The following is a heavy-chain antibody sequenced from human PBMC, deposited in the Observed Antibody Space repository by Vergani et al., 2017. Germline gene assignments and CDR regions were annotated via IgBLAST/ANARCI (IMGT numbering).Heavy chain of an antibody. CDR1: GFTFSSYW. V-gene: IGHV3-74*01. J-gene: IGHJ4*02. D-gene: IGHD6-13*01. CDR3: ARVSKYSSSWTPFDY. Sequence: EVQLVESGGGLVQPGGSLRLSCAASGFTFSSYWMHWVRQAPGKGLVWVSRINSDGSSTSYADSVKGRFTISRDNAKNTLYLQMNSLRAEDTAVYYCARVSKYSSSWTPFDYLGQGTLVTVSS. CDR2: INSDGSST.